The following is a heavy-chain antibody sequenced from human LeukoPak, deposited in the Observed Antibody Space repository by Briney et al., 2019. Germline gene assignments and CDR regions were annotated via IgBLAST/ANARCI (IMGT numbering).Heavy chain of an antibody. CDR1: GGNFNNYA. D-gene: IGHD6-13*01. CDR2: IIPLLNMA. Sequence: ASVKVSCKASGGNFNNYALSWVRQAPGQGLEWMGRIIPLLNMAHYAQKFQGRVTITADESTSTAYMELSSLRSEDTAVYYCARDLIQWYSSSWYDFGAFDIWGQGTMVTVSS. V-gene: IGHV1-69*04. CDR3: ARDLIQWYSSSWYDFGAFDI. J-gene: IGHJ3*02.